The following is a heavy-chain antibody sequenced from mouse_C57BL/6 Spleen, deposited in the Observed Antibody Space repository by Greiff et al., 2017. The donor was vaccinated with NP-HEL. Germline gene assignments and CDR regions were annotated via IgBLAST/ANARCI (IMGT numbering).Heavy chain of an antibody. D-gene: IGHD3-2*02. J-gene: IGHJ2*01. CDR3: ARGGSGYVLDY. Sequence: EVQLVESGPELVKPGASVKISCKASGYSFTGYYMNWVKQSPEKSLEWIGEINPSTGGTTYNQKFKAKATLTVDKSSSTAYMQLKSLTSEDSAVYYCARGGSGYVLDYWGQGTTLTVSS. V-gene: IGHV1-42*01. CDR1: GYSFTGYY. CDR2: INPSTGGT.